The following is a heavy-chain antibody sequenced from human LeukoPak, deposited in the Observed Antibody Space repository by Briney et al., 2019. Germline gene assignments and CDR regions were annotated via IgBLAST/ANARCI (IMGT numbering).Heavy chain of an antibody. CDR3: AKSPWELLPGLIDY. D-gene: IGHD1-26*01. V-gene: IGHV3-48*01. CDR2: ISSSSSTI. J-gene: IGHJ4*02. Sequence: PGGSLRLSCAASGFNFSSYSMNWVRQAPGKGLEWVSYISSSSSTIYYADSVKGRFTISRDNAKNSLYLQMNSLRAEDTALYYCAKSPWELLPGLIDYWGQGTLVTVSS. CDR1: GFNFSSYS.